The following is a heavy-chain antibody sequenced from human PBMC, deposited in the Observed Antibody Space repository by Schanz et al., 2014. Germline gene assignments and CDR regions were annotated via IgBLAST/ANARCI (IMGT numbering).Heavy chain of an antibody. V-gene: IGHV1-18*01. D-gene: IGHD4-17*01. Sequence: QVQLVQSGPEVKKPGSSVKVSCTASGGTFSSYTISWVRQAPGQGPEFMGWISTFRNEDTNSAQKFQGSVSMTTDTSTRTSYMELTRLRFDDTAVYYCARDISDYVGNYFDYWGQGTLVTVSS. CDR3: ARDISDYVGNYFDY. CDR2: ISTFRNEDT. CDR1: GGTFSSYT. J-gene: IGHJ4*01.